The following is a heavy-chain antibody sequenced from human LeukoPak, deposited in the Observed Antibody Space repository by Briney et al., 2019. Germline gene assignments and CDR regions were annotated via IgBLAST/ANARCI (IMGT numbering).Heavy chain of an antibody. J-gene: IGHJ3*02. D-gene: IGHD2-15*01. CDR2: IYTSGST. Sequence: PSETLSLTCTVSGGSISSYYWSWIRQPAGKGLEWIGRIYTSGSTNYNPSLKSRVTMSVDTSKNQFSLKLSSVTAADTAVYYCARGVPPGGYCSGGSCYGAFDIWGQGTMVTVSS. CDR3: ARGVPPGGYCSGGSCYGAFDI. CDR1: GGSISSYY. V-gene: IGHV4-4*07.